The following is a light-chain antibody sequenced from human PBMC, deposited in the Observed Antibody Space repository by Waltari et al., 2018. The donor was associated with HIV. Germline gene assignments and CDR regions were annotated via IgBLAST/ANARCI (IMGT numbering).Light chain of an antibody. Sequence: QSVLTQPPSASGTPAQRVTISCSGRSSNIGSNYVYWYQQLPGTAPKLLIYRSNQRPSGVPGRFSGSKSGTSASLAISGLRSEDEADYYCAAWDDSLSGHVVFGGGTKLTVL. CDR1: SSNIGSNY. CDR3: AAWDDSLSGHVV. CDR2: RSN. J-gene: IGLJ2*01. V-gene: IGLV1-47*01.